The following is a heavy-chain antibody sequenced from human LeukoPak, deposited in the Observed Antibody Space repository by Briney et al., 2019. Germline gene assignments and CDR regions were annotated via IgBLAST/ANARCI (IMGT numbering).Heavy chain of an antibody. CDR1: GFTFSNYG. J-gene: IGHJ4*02. CDR3: ARDLGGSASWIDY. V-gene: IGHV3-33*01. Sequence: GRSLRLSCAASGFTFSNYGMHWVRQAPGKGLEWVAIIWYDGSNKYYADSVKGRFTISRDNSKNTLYVQMNSLRVEDTAVCYCARDLGGSASWIDYWGQGTLVTVSS. D-gene: IGHD2-2*01. CDR2: IWYDGSNK.